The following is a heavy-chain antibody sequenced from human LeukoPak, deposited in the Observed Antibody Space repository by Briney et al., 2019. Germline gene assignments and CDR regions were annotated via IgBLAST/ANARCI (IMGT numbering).Heavy chain of an antibody. CDR1: GGSISSSTYY. J-gene: IGHJ4*02. CDR2: IYYSGST. CDR3: VRGSTLRHYQY. V-gene: IGHV4-39*01. Sequence: SETLSLTCTVSGGSISSSTYYWGWIRRPPRKGLEWIGSIYYSGSTYYNPSLKSRVTVSVDTSKNQLSLKLSSVTAADTAVYYCVRGSTLRHYQYWGQGTLVTVSS. D-gene: IGHD3-16*01.